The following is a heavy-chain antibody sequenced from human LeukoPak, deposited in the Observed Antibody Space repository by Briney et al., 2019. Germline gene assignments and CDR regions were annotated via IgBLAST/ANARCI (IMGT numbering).Heavy chain of an antibody. Sequence: PGGSLRLSCAASGFTFSSYDMHWVRQAPGKGLEWVALISYDGNNKYYADSVKGRFTISRDKSKNTLYLQMHSLRGEDTAVFYCAKNADYGDFGSYYFDSWGQGTLVTVSS. CDR1: GFTFSSYD. CDR3: AKNADYGDFGSYYFDS. D-gene: IGHD4-17*01. V-gene: IGHV3-30*18. J-gene: IGHJ4*02. CDR2: ISYDGNNK.